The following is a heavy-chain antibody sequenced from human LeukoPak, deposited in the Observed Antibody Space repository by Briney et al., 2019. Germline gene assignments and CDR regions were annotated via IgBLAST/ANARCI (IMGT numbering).Heavy chain of an antibody. CDR3: ASRGDPPGYPFDY. J-gene: IGHJ4*02. CDR2: IYRAGPT. CDR1: GLTVSTNY. D-gene: IGHD2-21*01. Sequence: PGGSLRLSCAASGLTVSTNYMSWVRQAPGKGLNWVTVIYRAGPTYYADSVKGRFTISRDNSKNTLYLQMNSLRVEDTAVYYCASRGDPPGYPFDYWGQGTLVTVSS. V-gene: IGHV3-53*01.